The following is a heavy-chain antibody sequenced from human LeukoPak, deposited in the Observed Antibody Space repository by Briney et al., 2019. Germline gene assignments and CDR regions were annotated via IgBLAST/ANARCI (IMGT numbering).Heavy chain of an antibody. CDR3: ARSGRPSGSNWFDP. CDR2: ISYDGSNK. V-gene: IGHV3-30-3*01. D-gene: IGHD3-10*01. Sequence: GGSLRLSCAASGFTFSSYAMHWVRQAPGKGLEWVAVISYDGSNKYYADSVKGQFTISRDNSENTLYLQMNSLRAEDTAVYYCARSGRPSGSNWFDPWGQGTLVTVSS. J-gene: IGHJ5*02. CDR1: GFTFSSYA.